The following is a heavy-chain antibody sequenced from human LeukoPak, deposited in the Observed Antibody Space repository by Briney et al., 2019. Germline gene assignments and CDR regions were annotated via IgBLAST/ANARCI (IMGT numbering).Heavy chain of an antibody. D-gene: IGHD5-18*01. Sequence: SETLSLTCTVSGGSISSGTYYWGWIRQPPGKGLEWIGSIYYSGSTYYNPSLKSRVTISVDTSKNQFSLKLSSVTAADTAVYYCAKDEVTIQLWFLGAFDIWGQGTMVTVSS. CDR2: IYYSGST. J-gene: IGHJ3*02. CDR3: AKDEVTIQLWFLGAFDI. V-gene: IGHV4-39*07. CDR1: GGSISSGTYY.